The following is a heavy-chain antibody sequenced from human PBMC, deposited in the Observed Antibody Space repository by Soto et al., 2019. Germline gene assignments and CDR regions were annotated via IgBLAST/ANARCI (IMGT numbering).Heavy chain of an antibody. CDR1: GGSFSGNY. CDR3: ARGSVPSRGVFGY. CDR2: INHSGSS. Sequence: PSETLSLTCAVYGGSFSGNYWTWIRQPPGKGLEWIAEINHSGSSNYNPTLRSRVTISIDTAKNQFSLRLSSVTAADTAVYYCARGSVPSRGVFGYWGGGTQVTVSS. D-gene: IGHD3-10*01. V-gene: IGHV4-34*01. J-gene: IGHJ4*02.